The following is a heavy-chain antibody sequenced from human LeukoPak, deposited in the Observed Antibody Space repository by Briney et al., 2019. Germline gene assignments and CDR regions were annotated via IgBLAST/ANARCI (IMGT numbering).Heavy chain of an antibody. Sequence: GRSLRLSCAASGFTFSSYAMHWVRQAPGKGLEWVAVISYDGSNKYYADSVKGRFTISRDNSKNTLYLQMNSLRAEDTAVYYCAKGTDSYGGYFDYWGQGTLVTVSS. J-gene: IGHJ4*02. V-gene: IGHV3-30*04. CDR2: ISYDGSNK. D-gene: IGHD5-18*01. CDR3: AKGTDSYGGYFDY. CDR1: GFTFSSYA.